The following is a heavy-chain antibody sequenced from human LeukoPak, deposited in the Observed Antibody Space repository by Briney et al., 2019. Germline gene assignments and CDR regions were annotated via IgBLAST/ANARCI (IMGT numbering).Heavy chain of an antibody. V-gene: IGHV4-31*03. J-gene: IGHJ5*02. Sequence: NPSETLSLTCTVSGGSIRSGDFYWSWIRQHPGKGLEWIGYIYYSGTTYYSPSLKSRVTISLDTSKNQFSLKLNSVTAADTAMYYCARHGDLLSPFQTWGQGTLVTVSS. CDR1: GGSIRSGDFY. D-gene: IGHD2-21*02. CDR3: ARHGDLLSPFQT. CDR2: IYYSGTT.